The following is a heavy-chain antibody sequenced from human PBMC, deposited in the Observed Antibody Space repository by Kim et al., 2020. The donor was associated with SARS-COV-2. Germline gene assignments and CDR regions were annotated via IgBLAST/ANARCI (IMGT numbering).Heavy chain of an antibody. CDR2: IYYSGST. CDR1: GGSISSSSYY. V-gene: IGHV4-39*01. CDR3: ARLIDIVVVPAYKDY. Sequence: SETLSLTCTVSGGSISSSSYYWGWIRQPPGKGLEWIGSIYYSGSTYYNPSLKSRVTISVDTSKNQFSLKLSSVTGADTAVYYCARLIDIVVVPAYKDYWGQGTLVTVSS. D-gene: IGHD2-2*01. J-gene: IGHJ4*02.